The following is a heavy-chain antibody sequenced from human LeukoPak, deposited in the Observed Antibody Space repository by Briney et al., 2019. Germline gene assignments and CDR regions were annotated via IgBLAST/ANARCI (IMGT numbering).Heavy chain of an antibody. V-gene: IGHV4-38-2*02. D-gene: IGHD3-3*01. J-gene: IGHJ6*03. CDR3: ARATPDFWSGQDGYYNYMDV. Sequence: SETLSLTCTVSGYSISSGYYWGWIRQPPGKGLEWIGSIYHSGSTYYNPSLKSRVTISVDTSKNQFSLKLSSVTAADTAVYYCARATPDFWSGQDGYYNYMDVWGKGTTVTVSS. CDR1: GYSISSGYY. CDR2: IYHSGST.